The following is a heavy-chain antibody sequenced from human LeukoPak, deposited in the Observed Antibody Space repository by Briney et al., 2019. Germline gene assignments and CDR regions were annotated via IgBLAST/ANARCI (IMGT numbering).Heavy chain of an antibody. V-gene: IGHV3-23*01. J-gene: IGHJ5*02. CDR3: AKGGPDLGYCSSTSCSNWFDP. CDR1: GFTFSSYA. Sequence: QPGGSLRLSCAASGFTFSSYAMSWVRQAPGKGLEWVSAISGSGGSTYYADSVKGRFTISRDNSKNTLYLQMNSLRAEDTAVYYCAKGGPDLGYCSSTSCSNWFDPWGQGTLVTVSS. CDR2: ISGSGGST. D-gene: IGHD2-2*01.